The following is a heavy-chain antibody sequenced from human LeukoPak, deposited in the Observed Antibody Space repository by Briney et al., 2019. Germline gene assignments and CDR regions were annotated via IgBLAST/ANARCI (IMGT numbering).Heavy chain of an antibody. CDR1: GISFSIYP. Sequence: HSGGSLRLSCEASGISFSIYPMHWVRQAPGKGLEWVAVIGHDGSAHSYADSVKGRFTISRDNSQNTLYPQMNSLRAEDTAVYYCAKKILTMVRGVPDYWGQGTLVTVSS. D-gene: IGHD3-10*01. V-gene: IGHV3-30*04. J-gene: IGHJ4*02. CDR3: AKKILTMVRGVPDY. CDR2: IGHDGSAH.